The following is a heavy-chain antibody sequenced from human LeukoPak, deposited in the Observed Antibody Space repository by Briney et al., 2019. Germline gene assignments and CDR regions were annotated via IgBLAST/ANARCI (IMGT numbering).Heavy chain of an antibody. V-gene: IGHV3-7*01. CDR1: GFTFSSYW. Sequence: GGSLRLSCAASGFTFSSYWMTWVRQAPGKGLQWVANIKHDGSEGFYVDSVKGRFTISRDNAKNSLYLQMNSLRVEDTAVYYCARSDTANDYWGQGILVTVSS. CDR3: ARSDTANDY. D-gene: IGHD5-18*01. CDR2: IKHDGSEG. J-gene: IGHJ4*01.